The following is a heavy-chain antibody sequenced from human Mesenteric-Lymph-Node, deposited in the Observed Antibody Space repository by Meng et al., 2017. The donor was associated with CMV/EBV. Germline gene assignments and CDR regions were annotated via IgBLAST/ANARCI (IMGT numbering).Heavy chain of an antibody. Sequence: SGFTFSSYWMNWIRQAPGKGLGWVANIRQDGSEQYYVDSVKGRFTISRDNAKNSLYLQMNSLRAEDTAVYYCATDPGLWFGASNWFDPWGQGTLVTVSS. CDR2: IRQDGSEQ. V-gene: IGHV3-7*01. J-gene: IGHJ5*02. CDR3: ATDPGLWFGASNWFDP. D-gene: IGHD3-10*01. CDR1: GFTFSSYW.